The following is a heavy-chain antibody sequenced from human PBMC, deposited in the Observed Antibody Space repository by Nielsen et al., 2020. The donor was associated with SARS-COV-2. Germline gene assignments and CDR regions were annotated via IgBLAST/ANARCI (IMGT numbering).Heavy chain of an antibody. V-gene: IGHV1-69*13. CDR1: GGTFSSYA. CDR2: IILIFGTA. CDR3: ARDLEVGRGYPFDY. Sequence: SVKVSCKASGGTFSSYAISWVRQAPGQGLEWMGGIILIFGTANYAQKFQGRVTITADESTSTAYMELSSLRSEDTAVYYCARDLEVGRGYPFDYWGQGTLVTVSS. J-gene: IGHJ4*02. D-gene: IGHD3-16*02.